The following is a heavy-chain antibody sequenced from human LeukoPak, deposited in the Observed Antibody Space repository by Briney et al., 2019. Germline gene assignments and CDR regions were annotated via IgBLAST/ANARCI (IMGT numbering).Heavy chain of an antibody. D-gene: IGHD3-3*01. CDR3: ARDLEWLPNYSYYGMDV. Sequence: ASVEVSCKASGYTFTSYYMHWVRQAPGQGLEWMGIINPSGGSTSYAQKFQGRVTMTRDTSTSTVYMELSSLRSEDTAVYYCARDLEWLPNYSYYGMDVWGQGTTVTVSS. CDR1: GYTFTSYY. CDR2: INPSGGST. V-gene: IGHV1-46*01. J-gene: IGHJ6*02.